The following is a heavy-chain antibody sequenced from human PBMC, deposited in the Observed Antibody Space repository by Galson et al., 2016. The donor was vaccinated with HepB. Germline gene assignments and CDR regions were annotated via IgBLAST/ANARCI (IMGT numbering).Heavy chain of an antibody. D-gene: IGHD3-16*01. CDR3: GKHGGFDY. CDR1: GFSFSTSG. CDR2: RTGSGAIT. J-gene: IGHJ4*02. Sequence: SLRLSCAASGFSFSTSGMSWVRQTPGRGLEWVSGRTGSGAITHYADSVKGRFIMSRDNSKNTVYLDMNNLRAGDTAIYYCGKHGGFDYWGQGALVTVSS. V-gene: IGHV3-23*01.